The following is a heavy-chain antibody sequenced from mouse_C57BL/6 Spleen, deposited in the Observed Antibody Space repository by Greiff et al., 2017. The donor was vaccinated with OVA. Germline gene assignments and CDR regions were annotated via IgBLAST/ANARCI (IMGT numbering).Heavy chain of an antibody. CDR1: GYTFTDYY. J-gene: IGHJ2*01. CDR3: TRLGYDYFDY. V-gene: IGHV1-76*01. Sequence: QVQLQQSGAELVRPGASVKLSCKASGYTFTDYYINWVKQRPGQGLEWIARIYPGSGNTYYNEKFKGKATLTAEKSSSTAYMQLSSLTSEDSAVYFCTRLGYDYFDYWGQGTTLTVSS. CDR2: IYPGSGNT. D-gene: IGHD3-1*01.